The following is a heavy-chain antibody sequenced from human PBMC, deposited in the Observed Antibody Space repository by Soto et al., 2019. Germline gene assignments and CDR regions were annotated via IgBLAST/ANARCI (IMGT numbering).Heavy chain of an antibody. CDR1: GGSISSCGYY. CDR2: IYYSGST. V-gene: IGHV4-31*03. Sequence: SETLSLTCTVSGGSISSCGYYWSWIRQHPGKGLEWIGYIYYSGSTYYNPSLKSRVTISVDTSKNQFSLKLSSVTAADTAVYYCARDEEPPIAAAGYYYGMXVWGQGTTVXVSS. CDR3: ARDEEPPIAAAGYYYGMXV. J-gene: IGHJ6*02. D-gene: IGHD6-13*01.